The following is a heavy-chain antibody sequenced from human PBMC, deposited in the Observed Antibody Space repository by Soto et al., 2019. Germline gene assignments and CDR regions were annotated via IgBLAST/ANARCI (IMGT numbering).Heavy chain of an antibody. CDR2: IYYSGST. CDR1: GGSISSSSYY. D-gene: IGHD6-13*01. J-gene: IGHJ4*02. CDR3: ARHVLYSSSWSYFDY. V-gene: IGHV4-39*01. Sequence: PSETLSLTCTVSGGSISSSSYYWGWIRQPPGKGLEWIGSIYYSGSTYYNPSLKSRVTISVDTSKNQFSLKLSSVTAADTAVYYCARHVLYSSSWSYFDYWGQGTLVTVSS.